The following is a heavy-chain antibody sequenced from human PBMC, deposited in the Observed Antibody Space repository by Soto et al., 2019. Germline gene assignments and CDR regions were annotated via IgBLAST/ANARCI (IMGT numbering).Heavy chain of an antibody. V-gene: IGHV4-30-2*01. J-gene: IGHJ4*02. CDR2: IYHSGST. D-gene: IGHD4-17*01. CDR3: ASYYGDYGGFDY. Sequence: QLQLQESGSGLVKPSQTLSLTCAVSGGSISSGGYSWSWIRQPPGKGLEWIGYIYHSGSTYYNPSIMSRVTITVDRSKNQCSLKLSSVTAADTAVYYCASYYGDYGGFDYWGQGTLVTVSS. CDR1: GGSISSGGYS.